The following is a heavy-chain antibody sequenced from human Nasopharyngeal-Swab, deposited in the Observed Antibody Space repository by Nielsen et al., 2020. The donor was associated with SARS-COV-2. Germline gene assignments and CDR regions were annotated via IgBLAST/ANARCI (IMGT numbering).Heavy chain of an antibody. CDR3: ARDVGGRDNY. V-gene: IGHV3-21*01. CDR1: GFQFSSYG. D-gene: IGHD2-15*01. J-gene: IGHJ4*02. Sequence: GESLKISCAASGFQFSSYGMSWVRQAPGKGLEWVSGIPDSSSATYYADSVQGRFTISRDNSKNSLYLQMNSLRAEDTAVYYCARDVGGRDNYWGQGALVTVSS. CDR2: IPDSSSAT.